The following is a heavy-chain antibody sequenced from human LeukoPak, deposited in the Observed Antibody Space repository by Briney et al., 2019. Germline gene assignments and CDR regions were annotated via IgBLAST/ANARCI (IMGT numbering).Heavy chain of an antibody. CDR2: ISGVSGSTT. CDR1: GFTFGDYA. V-gene: IGHV3-23*01. J-gene: IGHJ3*02. CDR3: ATTGCTGGSCFDI. Sequence: GGSLRLSCAASGFTFGDYAMRWVRQAPGKGLEWVSAISGVSGSTTIYAASVNGRFTVSRDNSKSRLFLQMNSLRAEDTAVYYCATTGCTGGSCFDIWGQGTMVTVSS. D-gene: IGHD2-15*01.